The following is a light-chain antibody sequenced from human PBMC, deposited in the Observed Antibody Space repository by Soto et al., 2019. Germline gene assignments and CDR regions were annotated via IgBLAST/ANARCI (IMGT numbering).Light chain of an antibody. V-gene: IGKV3-15*01. CDR3: QQYNSYTWT. CDR2: GAS. CDR1: QSVSSN. Sequence: EIVMTQSPATLSVSPGERATLSCRASQSVSSNLAWYQQKPGQAPRLLIYGASTRATGIPARFSGSGSGTEFTPTISSLQSEDFATYYCQQYNSYTWTFGQGTTVEIK. J-gene: IGKJ1*01.